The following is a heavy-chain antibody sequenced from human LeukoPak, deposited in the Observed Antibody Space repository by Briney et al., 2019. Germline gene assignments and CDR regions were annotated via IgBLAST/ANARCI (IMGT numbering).Heavy chain of an antibody. Sequence: GRSLRLSCAASGFTFSSYGMHWVRQAPGKGLEWVAVISYDGSNKYYADSVKGRFTISRDNSKNTLYLQMNSLRAEDTAVYYCARGPAARDYWGQGTLVTVSS. D-gene: IGHD2-2*01. J-gene: IGHJ4*02. CDR3: ARGPAARDY. CDR1: GFTFSSYG. CDR2: ISYDGSNK. V-gene: IGHV3-30*03.